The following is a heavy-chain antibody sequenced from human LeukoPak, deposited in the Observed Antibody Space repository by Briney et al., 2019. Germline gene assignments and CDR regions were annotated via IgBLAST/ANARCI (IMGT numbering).Heavy chain of an antibody. J-gene: IGHJ4*02. CDR2: ISSSGSTI. CDR3: ARGPSLLFDY. Sequence: PGGSLRFSCAASGFIFNNYALTCVRQASGKGLVGVSYISSSGSTIYYADSVKGRFTISRDNAKNSLYLQMNSLRAEDTAVYYCARGPSLLFDYWGQGTLVTVSS. V-gene: IGHV3-48*03. CDR1: GFIFNNYA.